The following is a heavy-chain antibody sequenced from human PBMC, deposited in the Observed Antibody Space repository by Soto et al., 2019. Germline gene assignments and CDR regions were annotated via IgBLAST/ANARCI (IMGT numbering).Heavy chain of an antibody. CDR3: ARGASASDFDY. V-gene: IGHV3-33*01. D-gene: IGHD3-10*01. CDR1: GFTFSTYG. J-gene: IGHJ4*02. CDR2: IWYDGSNQ. Sequence: QVQLVESGGGVVQPGRSLRLSCAASGFTFSTYGMHWVRQAPGKGLEWAAVIWYDGSNQYYADSVKGRFTISRDNSKNTLYLPMNSLRVEDTAVYYCARGASASDFDYLGQGTLVTVSS.